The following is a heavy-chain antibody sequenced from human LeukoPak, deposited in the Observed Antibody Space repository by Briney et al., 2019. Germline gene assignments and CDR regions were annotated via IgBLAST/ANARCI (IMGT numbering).Heavy chain of an antibody. V-gene: IGHV3-21*06. Sequence: GGSLRLSCAASEFTFSPYSMTWLRQAPGKGLEWVSSISGNRRYIYYADSMRGRFTISRDNARNSLYLQMNSLKPEDTAVYYCARVAEAAAFDSWGQGTLVTVSS. D-gene: IGHD6-13*01. CDR2: ISGNRRYI. CDR1: EFTFSPYS. CDR3: ARVAEAAAFDS. J-gene: IGHJ4*02.